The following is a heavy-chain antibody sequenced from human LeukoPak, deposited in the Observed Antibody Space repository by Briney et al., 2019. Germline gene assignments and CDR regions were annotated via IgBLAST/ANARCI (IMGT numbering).Heavy chain of an antibody. CDR3: ARRRDLIDY. J-gene: IGHJ4*02. CDR1: GFTLSDYY. V-gene: IGHV3-11*01. CDR2: SSSSGSTI. Sequence: GGSLRLSCAASGFTLSDYYMSWIRQAPGKGLEWVSYSSSSGSTIYYADSVKGRFAISRNNAKNSLYLQMNSLRAEDTAVYYCARRRDLIDYWGQGTLVTVSS.